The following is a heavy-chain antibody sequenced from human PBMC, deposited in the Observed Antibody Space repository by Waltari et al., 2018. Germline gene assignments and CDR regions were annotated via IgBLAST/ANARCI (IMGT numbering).Heavy chain of an antibody. CDR2: ISSSSSTI. D-gene: IGHD3-22*01. J-gene: IGHJ4*02. V-gene: IGHV3-48*04. Sequence: EVQLVESGGGWVQPGGYLRLSCEDSGFNFSSYSMTWVGKAPGKGLEWFSYISSSSSTIYYADSVKGRFTISRDNAKNSLYLQMNSLRAEDTAVYYCARETLYYYDSGNFDYWGQGTLVTVSS. CDR1: GFNFSSYS. CDR3: ARETLYYYDSGNFDY.